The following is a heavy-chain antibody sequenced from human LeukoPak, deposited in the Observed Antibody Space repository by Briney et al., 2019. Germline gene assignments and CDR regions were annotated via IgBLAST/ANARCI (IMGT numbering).Heavy chain of an antibody. V-gene: IGHV4-31*03. CDR1: GGSISSGGYY. CDR3: AREVRTGWFDP. J-gene: IGHJ5*02. Sequence: SETLSLTCTVSGGSISSGGYYWSCIRQHPGKGLEWIGYIYYSGSTYYNPSLKSRVTISVDTSKNQFSLKLSSVTAADTAVYYCAREVRTGWFDPWGQGTLVTVSS. CDR2: IYYSGST.